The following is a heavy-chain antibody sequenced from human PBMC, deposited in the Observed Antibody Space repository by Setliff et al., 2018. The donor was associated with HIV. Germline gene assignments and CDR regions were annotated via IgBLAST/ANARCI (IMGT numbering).Heavy chain of an antibody. CDR3: ATRGYDHDALDV. V-gene: IGHV3-15*01. J-gene: IGHJ3*01. D-gene: IGHD2-15*01. CDR1: GFTFTNAW. Sequence: GSLRLSCAASGFTFTNAWMTWVRQAPGKGLEWLGRIQSNSIGGTILYGASVKGRFTISRDDSTNTLYLQMNSLRTEDTAVYYCATRGYDHDALDVWGRGTLVTVSS. CDR2: IQSNSIGGTI.